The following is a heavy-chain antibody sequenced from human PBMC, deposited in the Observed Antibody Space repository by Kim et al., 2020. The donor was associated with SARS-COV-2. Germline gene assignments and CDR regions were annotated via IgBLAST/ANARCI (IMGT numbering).Heavy chain of an antibody. CDR1: GGSISSGGYY. Sequence: SETLSLTCTVSGGSISSGGYYWSWIRQHPGKGLEWIGYIYYSGSTYYNPSLKSRVTISVDTSKNQFSLKLSSVTAADTAVYYCARGGVPAAQRIAVAGNFDYWGQGTLVTVSS. J-gene: IGHJ4*02. CDR3: ARGGVPAAQRIAVAGNFDY. V-gene: IGHV4-31*03. D-gene: IGHD6-19*01. CDR2: IYYSGST.